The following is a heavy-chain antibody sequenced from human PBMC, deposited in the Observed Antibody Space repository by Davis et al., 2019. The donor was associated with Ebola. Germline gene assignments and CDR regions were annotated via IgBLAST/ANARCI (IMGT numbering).Heavy chain of an antibody. D-gene: IGHD2/OR15-2a*01. J-gene: IGHJ6*02. Sequence: GESLKISCAASGFTFSSYSMNWVRQAPGKGLEWVSYISSSSSTIYYADSVKGRFTISRDNAKNSLYLQMNSLRDEDTAVYYCATSGPDYLNYYYYGMDVWGQGTTVTVSS. CDR3: ATSGPDYLNYYYYGMDV. V-gene: IGHV3-48*02. CDR1: GFTFSSYS. CDR2: ISSSSSTI.